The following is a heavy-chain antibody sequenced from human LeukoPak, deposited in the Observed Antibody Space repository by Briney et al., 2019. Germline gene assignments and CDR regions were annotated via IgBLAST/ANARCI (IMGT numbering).Heavy chain of an antibody. CDR3: ARDHQSGYYVY. Sequence: PGGSLRLSCAASGFTFSHYWMTWVRQAPGKGLEWVANIKQDGSAKYYADSVKGRFSISRDNAKNSLYLQMNTLRAEDTAVYYCARDHQSGYYVYWGQGTLVTVSS. J-gene: IGHJ4*02. CDR2: IKQDGSAK. V-gene: IGHV3-7*01. CDR1: GFTFSHYW. D-gene: IGHD3-22*01.